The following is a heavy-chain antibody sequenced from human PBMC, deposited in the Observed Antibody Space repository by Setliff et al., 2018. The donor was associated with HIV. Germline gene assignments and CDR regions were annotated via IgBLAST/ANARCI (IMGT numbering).Heavy chain of an antibody. CDR2: INEDGSEK. J-gene: IGHJ4*02. V-gene: IGHV3-7*03. CDR1: GFTFSSSW. Sequence: PGGSLRLSCAASGFTFSSSWMSWVRQAPGKGLEWVANINEDGSEKYYMDSVKGRFTISRDNAENSLFLQMNSLRAEDTAIHYCALLWPFDYWGQGALVTVSS. D-gene: IGHD3-10*01. CDR3: ALLWPFDY.